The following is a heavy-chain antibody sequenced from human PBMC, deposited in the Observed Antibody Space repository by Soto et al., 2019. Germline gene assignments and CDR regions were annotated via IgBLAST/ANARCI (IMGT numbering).Heavy chain of an antibody. CDR1: GGSFSSSTYY. CDR3: ARQPYDSTVYYYGA. Sequence: QLQLQESGPGLVKPSETLSLTCTVSGGSFSSSTYYWGWIRQPPGKGLEWIGSMYSGGNTYYNPSLKSRVTVSVDTSKNHFSLKLTSVTAADTAMYYCARQPYDSTVYYYGAWGQGTLVTVSS. V-gene: IGHV4-39*01. D-gene: IGHD3-22*01. J-gene: IGHJ5*02. CDR2: MYSGGNT.